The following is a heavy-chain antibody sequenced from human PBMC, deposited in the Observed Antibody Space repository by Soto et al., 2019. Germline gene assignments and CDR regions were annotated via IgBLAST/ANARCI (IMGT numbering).Heavy chain of an antibody. D-gene: IGHD3-9*01. J-gene: IGHJ5*02. Sequence: SETLSLTCAVYGGSFSGYYWSWIRQPPGKGLEWIGEINHSGSTNCNPSLKSRVTISVDTSKNQFSLKLSSVTAADTAVYYCGRGIVGRYYDILTGYSWFDPWGQGTLVTVSS. V-gene: IGHV4-34*01. CDR3: GRGIVGRYYDILTGYSWFDP. CDR2: INHSGST. CDR1: GGSFSGYY.